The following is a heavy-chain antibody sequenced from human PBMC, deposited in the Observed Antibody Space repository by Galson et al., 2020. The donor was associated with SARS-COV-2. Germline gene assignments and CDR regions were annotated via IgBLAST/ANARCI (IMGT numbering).Heavy chain of an antibody. J-gene: IGHJ4*02. V-gene: IGHV3-72*01. CDR2: IRNEPNSYTT. CDR3: TRDWSGAGDY. Sequence: GGSLRLSCIASGFSFNDHFMDWVRQAPGKGLEWVARIRNEPNSYTTEYAASVRGRFTISRDDSKNSVYLQANSLKTEDTAVYYCTRDWSGAGDYWGQGTLVTASA. CDR1: GFSFNDHF. D-gene: IGHD3-10*01.